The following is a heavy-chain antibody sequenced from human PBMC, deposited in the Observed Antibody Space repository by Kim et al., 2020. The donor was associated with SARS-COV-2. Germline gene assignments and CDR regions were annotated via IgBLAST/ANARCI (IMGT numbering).Heavy chain of an antibody. J-gene: IGHJ4*02. D-gene: IGHD2-15*01. Sequence: GGSLRLSCAASGFTFSDYYMSWIRQAPGKGLEWVSYISSSSSYTNYADSVKGRFTISRDNAKNSLYLQMNSLRAEDTAVYYCARGPRRRVVVVAATVSLDYWGQGTLVTVSS. CDR3: ARGPRRRVVVVAATVSLDY. CDR1: GFTFSDYY. V-gene: IGHV3-11*06. CDR2: ISSSSSYT.